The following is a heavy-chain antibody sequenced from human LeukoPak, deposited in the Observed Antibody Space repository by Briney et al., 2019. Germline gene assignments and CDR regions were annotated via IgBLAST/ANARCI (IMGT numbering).Heavy chain of an antibody. Sequence: PSETLSLTCGVSGCSISSGYYWGWIRQPPGKGLEWIGSVHHSGSTYYNPSLKSRITISVDTSKNHFSLKLSSVTAADTAVYYCASLYGGNSWNFDYWGQGTLVTVSS. CDR2: VHHSGST. D-gene: IGHD4-23*01. CDR1: GCSISSGYY. V-gene: IGHV4-38-2*01. CDR3: ASLYGGNSWNFDY. J-gene: IGHJ4*02.